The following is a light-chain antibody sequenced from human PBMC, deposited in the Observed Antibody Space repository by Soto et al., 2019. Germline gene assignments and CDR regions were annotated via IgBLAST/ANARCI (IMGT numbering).Light chain of an antibody. Sequence: QSALTQPASVSGSPGQSITISCTGTNSDVGGYDYVSWYQQHPGKAPKLLIYDVSKRPSGLSNRFSGSKSGNTASLTISGLQTEDEAEYYCSSFTGSTTWVFGGGTKLTVL. V-gene: IGLV2-14*03. CDR3: SSFTGSTTWV. J-gene: IGLJ3*02. CDR2: DVS. CDR1: NSDVGGYDY.